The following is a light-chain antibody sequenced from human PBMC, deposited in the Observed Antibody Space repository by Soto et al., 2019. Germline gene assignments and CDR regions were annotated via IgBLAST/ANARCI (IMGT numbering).Light chain of an antibody. Sequence: QSALTQPASLSGSPGQSITISCTGTSSDVGAYNFVSWYQQHPGKAPKLMIYDVSTRPSGVSNRFSGSKSANTASLTISGLQAEDEADYYCISYTRSSTGGFGGGTKVTVL. V-gene: IGLV2-14*01. J-gene: IGLJ2*01. CDR1: SSDVGAYNF. CDR2: DVS. CDR3: ISYTRSSTGG.